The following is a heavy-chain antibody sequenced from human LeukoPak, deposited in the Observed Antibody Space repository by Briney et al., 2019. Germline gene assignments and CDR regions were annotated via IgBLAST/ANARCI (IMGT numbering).Heavy chain of an antibody. D-gene: IGHD3-3*01. J-gene: IGHJ4*02. Sequence: GGSLRLSCAASGFTFSSYAMHWVRQAPGKGLEWVAVISYDGSNKYYADSVKGRFTISRDNSKNTLYLQMNSLRAEDTAVYYCARGLKKFDFWSGYFTTNEYYFDYWGQGTLVTVSS. CDR2: ISYDGSNK. CDR3: ARGLKKFDFWSGYFTTNEYYFDY. V-gene: IGHV3-30*04. CDR1: GFTFSSYA.